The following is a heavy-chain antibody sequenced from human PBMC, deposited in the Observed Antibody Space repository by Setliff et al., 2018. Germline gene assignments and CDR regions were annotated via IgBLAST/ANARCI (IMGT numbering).Heavy chain of an antibody. CDR2: INPNSGDT. D-gene: IGHD2-2*01. CDR1: GNRFTDYF. J-gene: IGHJ5*02. CDR3: ARGYCSSAASFFAGWFDP. Sequence: ASVNVSCKASGNRFTDYFLHCVRQAPGQGLEWMGWINPNSGDTHSAQKFQGRVTMTRDTSIDTAYMEVNRLTYDDTAVYYCARGYCSSAASFFAGWFDPWGQGTLVTVSS. V-gene: IGHV1-2*02.